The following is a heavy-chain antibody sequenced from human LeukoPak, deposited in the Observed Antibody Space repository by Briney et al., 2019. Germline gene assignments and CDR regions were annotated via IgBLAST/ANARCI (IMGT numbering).Heavy chain of an antibody. V-gene: IGHV4-34*01. CDR2: INHSGST. J-gene: IGHJ4*02. D-gene: IGHD3-3*01. CDR3: ARAVTIFGVVTFRPIYYFDY. CDR1: GGSFSGYY. Sequence: SETLSLTCAVYGGSFSGYYWSWIRQPPGKGLEWIGEINHSGSTNYNPSLKSRVTISVDTSKNRFSLKLSSVTAADTAVYYCARAVTIFGVVTFRPIYYFDYWGQGTLITVSS.